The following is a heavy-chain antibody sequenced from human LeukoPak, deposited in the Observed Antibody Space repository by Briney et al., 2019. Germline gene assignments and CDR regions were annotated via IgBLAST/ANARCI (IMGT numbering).Heavy chain of an antibody. J-gene: IGHJ4*02. D-gene: IGHD4-17*01. CDR2: INPNSGGT. CDR3: ARDLAGDYVAFDY. V-gene: IGHV1-2*02. CDR1: GYTFTGYY. Sequence: ASVKVSCKASGYTFTGYYMHWVRQAPGQGLEWMGWINPNSGGTNYAQKFQGRVTMTRDTSISTAYMELSRLRSDDTAVYYCARDLAGDYVAFDYWGQGTLVTVSS.